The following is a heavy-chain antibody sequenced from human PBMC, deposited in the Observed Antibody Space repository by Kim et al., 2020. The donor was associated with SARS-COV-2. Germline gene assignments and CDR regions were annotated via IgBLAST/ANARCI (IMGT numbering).Heavy chain of an antibody. CDR2: ISYDGSNK. CDR3: ARETYDSSGYYYVPVVDY. CDR1: GFTFSSYA. V-gene: IGHV3-30*04. Sequence: GGSLRLSCAASGFTFSSYAMHWVRQAPGKGLEWVAVISYDGSNKYYADSVKGRFTISRDNSKNTLYLQMNSLRAEDTAVYYCARETYDSSGYYYVPVVDYWGQGTLVTVSS. D-gene: IGHD3-22*01. J-gene: IGHJ4*02.